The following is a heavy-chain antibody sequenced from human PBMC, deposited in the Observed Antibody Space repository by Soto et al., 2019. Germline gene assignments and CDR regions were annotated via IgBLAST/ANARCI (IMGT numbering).Heavy chain of an antibody. CDR2: IYHTGIT. V-gene: IGHV4-4*02. CDR1: GDSISSVNW. Sequence: SETLSLTCAVSGDSISSVNWWSWVRQSPGQGLEWIGDIYHTGITNYNPSLQSRVTISVDKSKNEFSLNLTSVTAADTAVYYCARDAIRGSAAMKTYWGLGTLVTVSS. J-gene: IGHJ4*02. CDR3: ARDAIRGSAAMKTY.